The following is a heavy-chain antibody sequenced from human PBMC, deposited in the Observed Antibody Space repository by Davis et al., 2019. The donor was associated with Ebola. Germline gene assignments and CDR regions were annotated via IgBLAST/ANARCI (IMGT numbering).Heavy chain of an antibody. J-gene: IGHJ4*02. CDR2: IIPIFGTA. D-gene: IGHD3-10*01. V-gene: IGHV1-69*13. CDR1: GGTFSSYA. CDR3: ARNFGDYYGSGSYYAFSPPHY. Sequence: SVKVSCKASGGTFSSYAISWVRQAPGQGLEWMGGIIPIFGTANYAQKFQGRVTITADESTSTAYMELSSLRSEDTAVYYCARNFGDYYGSGSYYAFSPPHYWGQGTLVTVSS.